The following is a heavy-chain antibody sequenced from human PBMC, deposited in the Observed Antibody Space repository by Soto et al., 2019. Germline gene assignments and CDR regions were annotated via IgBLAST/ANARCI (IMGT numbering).Heavy chain of an antibody. J-gene: IGHJ6*02. CDR3: ARGGSSSWATYRSAGYGMDV. V-gene: IGHV4-34*01. CDR1: GGSFSGYY. Sequence: KPSETLSLTCAVYGGSFSGYYWSWIRQPPGKGLEWIGEINHSGSTNYNPSLKSRVTISVDTSKNQFSLKLSSVTAADTAVYYCARGGSSSWATYRSAGYGMDVWGQGTTVTVSS. CDR2: INHSGST. D-gene: IGHD6-13*01.